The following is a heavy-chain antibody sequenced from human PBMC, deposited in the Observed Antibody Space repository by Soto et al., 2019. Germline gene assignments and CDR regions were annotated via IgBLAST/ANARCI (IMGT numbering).Heavy chain of an antibody. CDR3: ARAPWVNWNYFDY. D-gene: IGHD1-1*01. V-gene: IGHV4-31*03. J-gene: IGHJ4*02. CDR2: IYHSGRT. Sequence: SETLSLTCTVSGGSISSGGYYWSWIRQHPGKGLEWIGYIYHSGRTYYNPSLTSRLTISVDTSNNQFSLRLSSVTAADTAVYYCARAPWVNWNYFDYWGQGTLVTVSS. CDR1: GGSISSGGYY.